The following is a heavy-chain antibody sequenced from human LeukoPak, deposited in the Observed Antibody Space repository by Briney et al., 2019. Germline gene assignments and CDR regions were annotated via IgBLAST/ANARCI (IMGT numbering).Heavy chain of an antibody. J-gene: IGHJ4*02. CDR3: ARPPRIGRSGYYWY. D-gene: IGHD3-3*01. Sequence: SETLSLTCTVSGGSISSSSYYWSWIRQPPGKGLEWIGEINHSGSTNYNPSLKSRVTISVDTSKNQFSLKLSSVTAADTAVYYCARPPRIGRSGYYWYWGQGTLVTVSS. CDR2: INHSGST. V-gene: IGHV4-39*07. CDR1: GGSISSSSYY.